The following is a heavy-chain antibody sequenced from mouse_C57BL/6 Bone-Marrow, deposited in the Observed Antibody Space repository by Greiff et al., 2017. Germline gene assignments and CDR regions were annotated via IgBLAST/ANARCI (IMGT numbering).Heavy chain of an antibody. CDR2: INYDGSST. D-gene: IGHD3-3*01. J-gene: IGHJ4*01. V-gene: IGHV5-16*01. Sequence: EVKLVESEGGLVQPGRSMKLSCTASGFTFSDYYMAWVRQVPEKGLEWVANINYDGSSTYYLDSLKSRFIISRDNAKNILYLQMSSLKSEDTATYYCAREGTVYAMDYWGQGTSVTVSS. CDR3: AREGTVYAMDY. CDR1: GFTFSDYY.